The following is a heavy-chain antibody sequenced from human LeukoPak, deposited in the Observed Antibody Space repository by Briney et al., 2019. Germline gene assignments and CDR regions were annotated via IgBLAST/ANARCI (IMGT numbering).Heavy chain of an antibody. CDR3: ARAARPYYDSSDYYSS. CDR2: IYYSGST. Sequence: SETLSLTCTVSGGSISSYYWSWIRQPPGKGLEWIGYIYYSGSTNYNPSLKSRVTISVDTSKNQFSLKLSSVTAADTAVYYCARAARPYYDSSDYYSSWGQGTLVTVSS. CDR1: GGSISSYY. D-gene: IGHD3-22*01. J-gene: IGHJ5*02. V-gene: IGHV4-59*01.